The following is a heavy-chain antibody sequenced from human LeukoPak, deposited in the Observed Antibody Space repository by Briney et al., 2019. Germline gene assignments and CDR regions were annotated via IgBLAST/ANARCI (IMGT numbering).Heavy chain of an antibody. CDR2: ISAYNGNT. CDR3: ARVRDYDFWSGPKSVDP. D-gene: IGHD3-3*01. V-gene: IGHV1-18*01. J-gene: IGHJ5*02. CDR1: GYTFTSYG. Sequence: ASVKVSCKASGYTFTSYGISWVRQAPGQGLEWMGWISAYNGNTDYAQKLQGRVTMTTDTSTSTAYMELRSLRSDDTAVYYCARVRDYDFWSGPKSVDPWGQGTLVTVSS.